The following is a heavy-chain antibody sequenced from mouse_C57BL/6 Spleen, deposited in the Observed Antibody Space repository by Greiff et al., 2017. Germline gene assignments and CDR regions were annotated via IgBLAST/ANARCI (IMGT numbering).Heavy chain of an antibody. J-gene: IGHJ4*01. CDR3: TRSAYCAYAMGY. D-gene: IGHD1-1*01. Sequence: QVQLQQSGAELVRPGASVTLSCKASGYTFTDYEMHWVKQTPVHGLEWIGAIDPETGGTAYNQKFKGKAILTADKSSSTAYMELRSLTSEDSAVYYCTRSAYCAYAMGYWGQGASVTVSS. V-gene: IGHV1-15*01. CDR2: IDPETGGT. CDR1: GYTFTDYE.